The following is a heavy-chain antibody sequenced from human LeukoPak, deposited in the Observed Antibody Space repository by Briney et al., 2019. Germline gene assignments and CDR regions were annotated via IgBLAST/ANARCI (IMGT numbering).Heavy chain of an antibody. Sequence: PGGSLRLSCAASGFTFSSYAMHWVRQAPGKGLEYVSAISSNGGSTYYANSVKGRFTIYRDNSKNTVYLQMGSLRAEDMAVYYCARASYGYGNHWFDPWGKGTLVNVSS. V-gene: IGHV3-64*01. J-gene: IGHJ5*02. D-gene: IGHD5-18*01. CDR1: GFTFSSYA. CDR2: ISSNGGST. CDR3: ARASYGYGNHWFDP.